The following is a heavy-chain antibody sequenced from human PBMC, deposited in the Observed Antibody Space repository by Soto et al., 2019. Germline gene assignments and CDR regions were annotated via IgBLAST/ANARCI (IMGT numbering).Heavy chain of an antibody. Sequence: WSLRLSCAASGFTFSSYAMSWVRQAPGKGLEWVSGISGSGGSTSYADSVKGRLTISRDTSKNTLYLQMSSLRAEDTAVYYCAKHGSSWYVDYFDYWGQGT. J-gene: IGHJ4*02. D-gene: IGHD6-13*01. CDR2: ISGSGGST. CDR3: AKHGSSWYVDYFDY. V-gene: IGHV3-23*01. CDR1: GFTFSSYA.